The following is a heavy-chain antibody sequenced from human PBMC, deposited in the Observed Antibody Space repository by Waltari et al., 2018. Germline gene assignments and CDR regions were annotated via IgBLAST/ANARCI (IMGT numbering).Heavy chain of an antibody. D-gene: IGHD2-15*01. Sequence: QLQLQQSGPGLVKPSESLSLTSAVSGDSMGSRDFWSWVRQSPGKGLEWIGQVNRSGRTNYNPSLASRVTMSIDTSNNQFALKVTSATAADTAIYYCARDRGRGLYLDSWGQGILVTVSP. CDR2: VNRSGRT. CDR3: ARDRGRGLYLDS. J-gene: IGHJ4*02. V-gene: IGHV4-4*02. CDR1: GDSMGSRDF.